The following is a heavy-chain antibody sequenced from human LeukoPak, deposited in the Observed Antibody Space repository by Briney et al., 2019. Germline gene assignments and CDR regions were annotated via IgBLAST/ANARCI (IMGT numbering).Heavy chain of an antibody. D-gene: IGHD6-19*01. J-gene: IGHJ4*02. CDR1: GFTFSSYA. CDR3: AKVGGSGWYFYY. V-gene: IGHV3-23*01. CDR2: ISGSGGST. Sequence: PGGSLRLSCAASGFTFSSYAMSWVRQAPGKGLEWVSAISGSGGSTYHADSVKGRFTISRDNSKNTLYLQMNSLRAEDTAVYYCAKVGGSGWYFYYWGQGTLVTVSS.